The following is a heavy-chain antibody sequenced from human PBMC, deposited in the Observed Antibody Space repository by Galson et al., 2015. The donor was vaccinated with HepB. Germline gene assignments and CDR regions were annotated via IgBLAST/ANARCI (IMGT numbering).Heavy chain of an antibody. Sequence: SLRLSCATSGFTFADYGMHWVRQVPGRGLEWVSGISWNSGSIAHADSVKGRFTIFRDNAMNSLYLEMNSLRSEDTALYYCARAAGGGEWLRFGPDDAFDVWGQGTMVIVSS. CDR3: ARAAGGGEWLRFGPDDAFDV. V-gene: IGHV3-9*01. D-gene: IGHD5-12*01. CDR1: GFTFADYG. J-gene: IGHJ3*01. CDR2: ISWNSGSI.